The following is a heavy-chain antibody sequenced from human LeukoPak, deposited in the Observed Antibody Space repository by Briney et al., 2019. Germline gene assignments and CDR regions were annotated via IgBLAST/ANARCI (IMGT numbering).Heavy chain of an antibody. CDR2: ISSSSSYI. V-gene: IGHV3-21*01. D-gene: IGHD2-2*02. CDR1: GFTFSSYS. J-gene: IGHJ3*02. Sequence: GGSLRLSCAASGFTFSSYSMNWVRQAPGKGLEWFSSISSSSSYIYYADSVKGRFTISRDNAKNSLYLQMNSLRAEDTAVYYCARVAPIVVVPAVIPLSAFDIWGQGTMVTVSS. CDR3: ARVAPIVVVPAVIPLSAFDI.